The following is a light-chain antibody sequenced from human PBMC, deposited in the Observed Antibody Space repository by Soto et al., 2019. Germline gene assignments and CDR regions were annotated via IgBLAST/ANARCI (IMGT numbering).Light chain of an antibody. V-gene: IGKV3-11*01. CDR1: QSVSSY. J-gene: IGKJ5*01. CDR3: QQRSLWPPT. Sequence: EIVLPQSPGTLSVSLGERATLSCRASQSVSSYLAWYQQNPGQAPRLVIYDASNRATGIPARFSGGGSGTDLTLTISRLEPEDGAVDDGQQRSLWPPTFCQGTRLEI. CDR2: DAS.